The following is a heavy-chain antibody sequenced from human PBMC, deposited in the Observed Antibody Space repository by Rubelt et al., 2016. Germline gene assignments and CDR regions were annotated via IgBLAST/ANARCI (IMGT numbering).Heavy chain of an antibody. Sequence: QLQLQESGPGLVKPSETLSLTCTVSGGSISSSSYYWGWIRQPPGKGLEWIGSIYYSGSTYYNPSLKSRVTISVDTSKNEFSRKLSSVTAADTAVYYCARRYYDFWSGYFDYWGQGTLVTVSS. CDR1: GGSISSSSYY. V-gene: IGHV4-39*01. CDR3: ARRYYDFWSGYFDY. J-gene: IGHJ4*02. CDR2: IYYSGST. D-gene: IGHD3-3*01.